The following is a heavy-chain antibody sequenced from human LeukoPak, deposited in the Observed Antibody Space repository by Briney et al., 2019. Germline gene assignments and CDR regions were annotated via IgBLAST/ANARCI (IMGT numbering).Heavy chain of an antibody. CDR3: ARRTTGGNLDY. J-gene: IGHJ4*02. CDR2: IFSSGIT. Sequence: SETLFLTCTVAGGSISSYYWSWLRQPPGKGLEWIGYIFSSGITNYNPSLKSRVTISVDTSKNQFSLNLSSVTAADTAVYYCARRTTGGNLDYWGQGTLVTVSS. D-gene: IGHD1-14*01. V-gene: IGHV4-4*09. CDR1: GGSISSYY.